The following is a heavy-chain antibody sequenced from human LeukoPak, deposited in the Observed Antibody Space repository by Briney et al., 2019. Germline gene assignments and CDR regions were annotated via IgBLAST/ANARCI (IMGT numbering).Heavy chain of an antibody. V-gene: IGHV4-34*01. J-gene: IGHJ6*02. CDR1: GGSFSVYY. CDR2: INHSGST. CDR3: ARGKGMDV. Sequence: SETLSLTCAVYGGSFSVYYWSWIRHPPEKGLEWIGEINHSGSTNYNPSLKSRVTISVDTSKNQFSLKLSSVTAADTAAYYCARGKGMDVWGQGTTVTVSS.